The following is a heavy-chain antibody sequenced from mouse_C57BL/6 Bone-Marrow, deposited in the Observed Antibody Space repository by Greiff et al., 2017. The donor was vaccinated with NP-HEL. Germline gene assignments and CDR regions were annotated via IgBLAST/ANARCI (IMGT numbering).Heavy chain of an antibody. Sequence: EVKLVESGEGLVKPGGSLKLSCAASGFTFSSYAMSWVRQTPEKRLEWVAYISSGGDYIYYADTVKGRFTISRDNARNTLYLQMSRLKSEDTAMYYCTREEATVVATDWYFDVWGTGTTVTVSS. J-gene: IGHJ1*03. CDR3: TREEATVVATDWYFDV. V-gene: IGHV5-9-1*02. CDR1: GFTFSSYA. CDR2: ISSGGDYI. D-gene: IGHD1-1*01.